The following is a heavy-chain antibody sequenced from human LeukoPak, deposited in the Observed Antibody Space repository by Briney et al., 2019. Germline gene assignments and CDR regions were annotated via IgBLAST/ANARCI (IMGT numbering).Heavy chain of an antibody. V-gene: IGHV3-15*01. CDR1: GFTFSSYA. CDR2: IKSKTDGGTT. Sequence: PGGSLRLSCAASGFTFSSYAMSWVRQAPGKGLEWVGRIKSKTDGGTTDYAAPVKGRFTISRDDSKNTLYLQMNSLKTEDTAVYYCTTDSPNRRGSSWYLDDYWGQGTLVTVSS. CDR3: TTDSPNRRGSSWYLDDY. J-gene: IGHJ4*02. D-gene: IGHD6-13*01.